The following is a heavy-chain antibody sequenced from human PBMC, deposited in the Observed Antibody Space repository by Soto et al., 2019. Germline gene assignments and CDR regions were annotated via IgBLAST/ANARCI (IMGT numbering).Heavy chain of an antibody. D-gene: IGHD2-21*02. V-gene: IGHV1-18*01. CDR2: LSVYNGNT. Sequence: QVQLVQSGAEVKKPGASVKVSCKASGYALANYGFSWVRQAPGQGLEWMGWLSVYNGNTNHAQKLQGRVAMTADTSTSTAYMELRSLRSDDTAVYYCAGAVGDHAAFDVWGQGTMVTVSS. J-gene: IGHJ3*01. CDR1: GYALANYG. CDR3: AGAVGDHAAFDV.